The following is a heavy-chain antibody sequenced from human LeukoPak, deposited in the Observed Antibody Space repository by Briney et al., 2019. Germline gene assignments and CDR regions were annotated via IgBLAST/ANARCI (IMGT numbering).Heavy chain of an antibody. Sequence: WASVKVSCKASGYTFTSYAMNWVRQAPGQGLEWMGWINTNTGNPTYAQGFTGRFVFSLDTSVSTAYLQISSLKAEDTAVYYCARGVRDYVWGSYRYDAFDIWGQGTMVTVSS. J-gene: IGHJ3*02. V-gene: IGHV7-4-1*02. CDR3: ARGVRDYVWGSYRYDAFDI. D-gene: IGHD3-16*02. CDR1: GYTFTSYA. CDR2: INTNTGNP.